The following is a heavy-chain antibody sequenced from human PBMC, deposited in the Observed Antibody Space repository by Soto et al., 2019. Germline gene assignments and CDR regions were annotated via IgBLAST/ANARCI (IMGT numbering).Heavy chain of an antibody. J-gene: IGHJ6*02. CDR3: ARRGGSSSRYYYYPMDV. D-gene: IGHD6-6*01. Sequence: QVQLQESGPGLVKPSQTLSLTCSVSSDSMNSGGYYWSWIRQHPGKGLEWIGYIYSNGDTYYNPSLKSRVTIPVDTSKNQFSRNLTSVTAAETAVYYCARRGGSSSRYYYYPMDVWGQGTTVTVSS. CDR2: IYSNGDT. V-gene: IGHV4-31*03. CDR1: SDSMNSGGYY.